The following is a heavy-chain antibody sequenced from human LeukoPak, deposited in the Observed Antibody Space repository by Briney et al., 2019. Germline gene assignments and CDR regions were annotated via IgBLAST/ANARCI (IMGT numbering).Heavy chain of an antibody. CDR1: GGSISSYY. J-gene: IGHJ6*02. Sequence: SETLSLTCTVSGGSISSYYWSWIRQPPGKGLEWIGYIYYSGSTNYNPSLKSRVTISVDTSKNQFSLKLSSVTAADTAVYYCARDKYYYGSGSPKERPNYYYYYGMDVWGQGTTITVSS. D-gene: IGHD3-10*01. CDR2: IYYSGST. V-gene: IGHV4-59*01. CDR3: ARDKYYYGSGSPKERPNYYYYYGMDV.